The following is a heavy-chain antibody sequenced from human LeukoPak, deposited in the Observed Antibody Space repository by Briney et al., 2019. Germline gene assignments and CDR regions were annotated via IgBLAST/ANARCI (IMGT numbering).Heavy chain of an antibody. Sequence: GGSLRLSCVASGFTFSSYAMHWVRQAPGKGPEWVTLISYDLSNQYYADSVKVRFTISRDNSKNTLYLQMDSLRAEDTAVYYCATGASVYYYDSSGPYWGQGTLVTVSS. CDR1: GFTFSSYA. J-gene: IGHJ4*02. CDR3: ATGASVYYYDSSGPY. D-gene: IGHD3-22*01. CDR2: ISYDLSNQ. V-gene: IGHV3-30-3*01.